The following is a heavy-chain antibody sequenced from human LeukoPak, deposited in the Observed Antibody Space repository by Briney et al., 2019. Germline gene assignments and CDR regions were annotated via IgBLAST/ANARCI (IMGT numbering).Heavy chain of an antibody. J-gene: IGHJ4*02. D-gene: IGHD1-26*01. CDR2: ISYDGSNK. CDR3: ARCPWGGSSYFDF. V-gene: IGHV3-30*03. Sequence: PGGSLRLSCAASRFTFSYYGMRWVRQAPGKGLEWVAVISYDGSNKYYADSVKGRFTISRDNAKNSLYLQMNSLRAEDTAVYYCARCPWGGSSYFDFWGQGTLVTVSS. CDR1: RFTFSYYG.